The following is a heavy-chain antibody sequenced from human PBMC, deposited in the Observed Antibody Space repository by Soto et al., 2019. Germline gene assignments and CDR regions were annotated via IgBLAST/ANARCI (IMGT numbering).Heavy chain of an antibody. CDR1: GGTFSSYA. J-gene: IGHJ6*02. V-gene: IGHV1-69*12. CDR2: IIPIFGTA. Sequence: QVQLVQSGAEVKKPGSSVKVSCKASGGTFSSYAISWVRQAPGQGLEWMGGIIPIFGTANYAQKFQGRVTITEDESTSTAYMELSSLRSEDTAVYYCASLPLSGQTDYYYYGMDVWGQGTTVTVSS. CDR3: ASLPLSGQTDYYYYGMDV.